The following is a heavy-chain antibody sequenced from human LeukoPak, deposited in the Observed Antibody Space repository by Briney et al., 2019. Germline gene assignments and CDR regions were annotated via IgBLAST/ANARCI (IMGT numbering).Heavy chain of an antibody. CDR2: INHSGST. D-gene: IGHD3-22*01. CDR3: ASSYYDSSGYYSGIGCFQH. J-gene: IGHJ1*01. Sequence: SETLSLTCAVYGGSFSGYYWSWIRQPPGKGLEWIGEINHSGSTNHNPSLKSRVTISVDTSKNQFSLKLSSVTAADTAVYYCASSYYDSSGYYSGIGCFQHWGQGTLVTVSS. CDR1: GGSFSGYY. V-gene: IGHV4-34*01.